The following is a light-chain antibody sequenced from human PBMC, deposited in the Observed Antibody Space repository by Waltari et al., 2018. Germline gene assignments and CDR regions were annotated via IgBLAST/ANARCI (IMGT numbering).Light chain of an antibody. V-gene: IGKV1-5*03. Sequence: DIQMTQSPSTLSASVGDRVTITCRASQSVNRWLAWYLQKPGKAHELLIYATSNLESGVPSRFSGSGSGKEFTLTISSLQPDDFGTYYCQQYVNYWTFGQGTKVEIK. CDR3: QQYVNYWT. CDR1: QSVNRW. CDR2: ATS. J-gene: IGKJ1*01.